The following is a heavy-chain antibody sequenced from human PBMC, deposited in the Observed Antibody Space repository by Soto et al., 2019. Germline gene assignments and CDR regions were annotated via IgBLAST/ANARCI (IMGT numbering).Heavy chain of an antibody. J-gene: IGHJ3*02. D-gene: IGHD1-1*01. CDR2: ISSSGSTI. Sequence: QTGGSLRLSCAASGFTFSSYEMNWVRQAPGKGLEWVSYISSSGSTIYYADSVKGRFTISRDNAKNSLYLQMNSLRAEDTAVYYCARWGRDNWNDGGAFDIWGQGTVVTVSS. V-gene: IGHV3-48*03. CDR3: ARWGRDNWNDGGAFDI. CDR1: GFTFSSYE.